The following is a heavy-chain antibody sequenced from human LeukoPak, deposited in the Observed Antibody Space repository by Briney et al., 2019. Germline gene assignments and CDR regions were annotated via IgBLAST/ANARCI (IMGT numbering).Heavy chain of an antibody. V-gene: IGHV3-23*01. CDR2: IRSSDGST. D-gene: IGHD3-9*01. CDR3: AKDSGAAIDHFDY. Sequence: GGSLRLSCAASGFTFSSYAMSWVRQARGRGLEWVSGIRSSDGSTYYADSVKGRFTISRDKSKNTLYLQMNSLRAEDTAIYYCAKDSGAAIDHFDYWGQGTLVTVSS. J-gene: IGHJ4*02. CDR1: GFTFSSYA.